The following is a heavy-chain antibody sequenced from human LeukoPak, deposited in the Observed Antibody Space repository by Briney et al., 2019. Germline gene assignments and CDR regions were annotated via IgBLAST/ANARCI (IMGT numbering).Heavy chain of an antibody. CDR3: ARTRPITIFGVVEPDY. D-gene: IGHD3-3*01. V-gene: IGHV1-69*13. CDR2: IIPIFGTA. CDR1: GGTFSSYA. J-gene: IGHJ4*02. Sequence: SVKVSCKASGGTFSSYAISWVRQAPGQGLEWMGGIIPIFGTANYAQEFQGRVTITADESTSTAYMELSSLRSEDTAVYYCARTRPITIFGVVEPDYWGQGTLVTVSS.